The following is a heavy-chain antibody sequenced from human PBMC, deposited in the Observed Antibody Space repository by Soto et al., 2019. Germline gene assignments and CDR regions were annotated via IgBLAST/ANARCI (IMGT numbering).Heavy chain of an antibody. V-gene: IGHV3-30*18. CDR1: GFTFSSYG. CDR2: ISYDGSNK. J-gene: IGHJ4*02. Sequence: QVQLVESGGGVVQPGRSLRLSCAASGFTFSSYGMHWVRQAPGKGLEWVAVISYDGSNKYYADSVKGRFTISRDNSKNTLYLQMNSLRAEDTAVYYCAKDHRESYSRSWSESGYYFDYWGQGTLVTVSS. D-gene: IGHD6-13*01. CDR3: AKDHRESYSRSWSESGYYFDY.